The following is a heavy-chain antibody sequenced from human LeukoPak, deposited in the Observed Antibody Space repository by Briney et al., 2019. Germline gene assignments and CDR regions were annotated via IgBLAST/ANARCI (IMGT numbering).Heavy chain of an antibody. D-gene: IGHD3-10*01. J-gene: IGHJ3*02. CDR1: GFTISSNS. Sequence: GTLRLSCAASGFTISSNSMNWVRQAPGKGLEWVSYINSSKSTKYYADSVKGRFTISRDNAKSSLYLQLNSLRDEDMAVYYCARDWFADIGGAFDIWGQGTMVTVSS. CDR2: INSSKSTK. CDR3: ARDWFADIGGAFDI. V-gene: IGHV3-48*02.